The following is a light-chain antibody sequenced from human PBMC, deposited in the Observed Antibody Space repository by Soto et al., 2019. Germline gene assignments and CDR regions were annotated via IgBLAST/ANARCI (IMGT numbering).Light chain of an antibody. CDR1: QSVRTY. J-gene: IGKJ4*01. CDR3: QQSFTTPLT. V-gene: IGKV1-39*01. CDR2: SAS. Sequence: DIQMSQSPSSLSASVGDRVTITCRASQSVRTYLNWYQQRRGRAPILLIYSASNLQSGVPPRFLGSGSGTEFTLTINRLQPEDFATYYCQQSFTTPLTFGGGTRVEI.